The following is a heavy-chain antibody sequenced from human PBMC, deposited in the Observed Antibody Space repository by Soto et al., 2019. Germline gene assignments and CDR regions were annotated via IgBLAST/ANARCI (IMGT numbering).Heavy chain of an antibody. CDR3: AREGGSLNWFDP. V-gene: IGHV3-48*02. J-gene: IGHJ5*02. Sequence: EVPLVESGGGLVQPGGSLRLSCAASGFTFSSYSMNWVRQAPGKGLEWVSYISSSSSTIYYADSVKGRFTISRDNDKNSLYLQINSLRDEYTAVYYCAREGGSLNWFDPWGQGTLVTVSS. D-gene: IGHD1-26*01. CDR1: GFTFSSYS. CDR2: ISSSSSTI.